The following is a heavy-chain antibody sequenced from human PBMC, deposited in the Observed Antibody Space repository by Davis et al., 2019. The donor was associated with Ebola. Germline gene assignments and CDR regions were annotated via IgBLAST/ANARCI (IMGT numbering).Heavy chain of an antibody. CDR3: AREGDIVVVPAAIPGPGYYGMDV. CDR2: ISAYNGNT. CDR1: GYTFTSYA. J-gene: IGHJ6*02. V-gene: IGHV1-18*01. Sequence: ASVKVSCKASGYTFTSYAISWVRQAPGQGLEWMGWISAYNGNTNYAQKLQGRVTMTTDTSTSTAYMELRSLRSDDTAVYYCAREGDIVVVPAAIPGPGYYGMDVWGQGTTVTVSS. D-gene: IGHD2-2*02.